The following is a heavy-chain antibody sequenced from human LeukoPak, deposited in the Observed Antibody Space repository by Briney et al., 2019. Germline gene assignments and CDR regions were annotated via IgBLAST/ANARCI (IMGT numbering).Heavy chain of an antibody. CDR3: AKDHIFGEVKPYYFDY. Sequence: GGSLRLSCAASGFTFSSYSMNWVRQAPGKGLEWVSYISSSSSTIYYADSVKGRFTISRDNSKNTLYLQMNSLRAEDTAVYYCAKDHIFGEVKPYYFDYWGQGTLVTVSS. D-gene: IGHD3-16*01. CDR2: ISSSSSTI. CDR1: GFTFSSYS. J-gene: IGHJ4*02. V-gene: IGHV3-48*01.